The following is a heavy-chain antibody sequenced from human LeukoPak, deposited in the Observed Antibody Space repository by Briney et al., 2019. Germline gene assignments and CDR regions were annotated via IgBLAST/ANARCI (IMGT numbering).Heavy chain of an antibody. CDR1: GASISSYY. Sequence: SETLSLTCTVSGASISSYYWSWIRQPPGKGLEWIGYINYSGSIYYNPSLKSRVIISVDTSKNQFSLKLTSVTVADTAVYFCARDGSGSLDVWGQGTTVNVSS. J-gene: IGHJ6*02. V-gene: IGHV4-59*12. CDR3: ARDGSGSLDV. CDR2: INYSGSI. D-gene: IGHD3-10*01.